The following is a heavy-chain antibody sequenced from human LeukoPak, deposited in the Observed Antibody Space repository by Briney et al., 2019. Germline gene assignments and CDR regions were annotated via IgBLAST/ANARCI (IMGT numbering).Heavy chain of an antibody. D-gene: IGHD1-26*01. Sequence: SGGSLRLSCAASGFTFSSYWMHWVRQAPGKGLVWVSRTNTDGSFTSYADSVKGRFTISRDNAKNTLYLQMNSLRAEDTAVYYCVRIGRSDGAALDIWGQGTMVTVSS. J-gene: IGHJ3*02. CDR1: GFTFSSYW. CDR2: TNTDGSFT. CDR3: VRIGRSDGAALDI. V-gene: IGHV3-74*01.